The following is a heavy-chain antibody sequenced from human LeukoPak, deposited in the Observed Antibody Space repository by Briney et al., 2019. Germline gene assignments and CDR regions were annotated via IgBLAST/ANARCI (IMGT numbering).Heavy chain of an antibody. D-gene: IGHD1-26*01. CDR1: GYTFTSYD. CDR2: MNPNSGNT. J-gene: IGHJ3*02. Sequence: ASVKVSCKASGYTFTSYDINWVRQATGQGLEWMGWMNPNSGNTGYAQKFQGRVTMARNTSISTAYMELSSLRSEDTAVYYCARGSGSYERNAFDIWGRGTMVTVSS. CDR3: ARGSGSYERNAFDI. V-gene: IGHV1-8*01.